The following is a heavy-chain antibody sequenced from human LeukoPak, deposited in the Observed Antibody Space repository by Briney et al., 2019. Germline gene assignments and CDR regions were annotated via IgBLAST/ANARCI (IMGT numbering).Heavy chain of an antibody. CDR3: ARKTRITMVRGPNWFDP. Sequence: SETLSLTCAVYGGSFSGYYWSWIRQPPGKGLGWIGEINHSGSTNYNPSLKSRVTISVDMSKNQFSLKLSSVTAADTAVYYCARKTRITMVRGPNWFDPWGQGTLVTVSS. V-gene: IGHV4-34*01. D-gene: IGHD3-10*01. J-gene: IGHJ5*02. CDR2: INHSGST. CDR1: GGSFSGYY.